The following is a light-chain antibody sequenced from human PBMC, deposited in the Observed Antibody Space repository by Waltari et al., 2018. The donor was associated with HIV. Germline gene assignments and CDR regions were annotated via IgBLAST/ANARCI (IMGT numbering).Light chain of an antibody. V-gene: IGLV1-47*01. J-gene: IGLJ2*01. Sequence: QSVLTQPPSASGTPGQRVTISCSGDSSISGRNFVNWYQQLPGTAPKLLIYRCYQRPAGVPARFSGSKSVSSASLAISGLRSEDEAVYYCAAWDDNLRGVFGGGTKLTVL. CDR2: RCY. CDR3: AAWDDNLRGV. CDR1: SSISGRNF.